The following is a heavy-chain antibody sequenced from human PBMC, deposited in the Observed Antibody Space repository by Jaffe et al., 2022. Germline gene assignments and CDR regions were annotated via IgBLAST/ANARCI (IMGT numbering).Heavy chain of an antibody. D-gene: IGHD6-25*01. J-gene: IGHJ4*02. V-gene: IGHV3-72*01. CDR3: ARSWVFSSGYYFDY. CDR2: IRKNANSYTT. CDR1: GFTFSDHY. Sequence: EVQLVESGGGLVQPGGSLRLSCAASGFTFSDHYMDWVRQAPGKGLEWVGRIRKNANSYTTEYAASVKGRFSISRDDSKNSLYLQMNSLKTEDTAVYYCARSWVFSSGYYFDYWGQGTLVTVSS.